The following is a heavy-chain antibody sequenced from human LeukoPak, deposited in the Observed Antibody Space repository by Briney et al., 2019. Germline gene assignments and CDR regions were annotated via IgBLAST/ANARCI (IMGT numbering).Heavy chain of an antibody. V-gene: IGHV3-43*02. CDR1: GLNFDDSA. J-gene: IGHJ4*02. CDR2: ISADGGST. Sequence: VGSLRLSCVASGLNFDDSAMHWVRQAPGKSLEWVSLISADGGSTFSADSVKGRFSISRDNGKNSLYLQMNSLRSEDTAMYYCAKESGKFDYWGQGTLVAVSS. CDR3: AKESGKFDY.